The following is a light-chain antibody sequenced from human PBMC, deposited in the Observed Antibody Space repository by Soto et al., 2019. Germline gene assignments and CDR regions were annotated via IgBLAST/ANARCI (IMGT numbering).Light chain of an antibody. CDR1: RSNIGAGYD. J-gene: IGLJ2*01. CDR3: QSYDSSLSGVV. V-gene: IGLV1-40*01. CDR2: GNT. Sequence: QSVLTQPPSVSGAPGQRVTISCTGSRSNIGAGYDVHWYQQLPGTAPKLLIYGNTNRPSGFPDRFSGSKSGTSASLAITGLQAEDEADYYCQSYDSSLSGVVFGGGTKVTVL.